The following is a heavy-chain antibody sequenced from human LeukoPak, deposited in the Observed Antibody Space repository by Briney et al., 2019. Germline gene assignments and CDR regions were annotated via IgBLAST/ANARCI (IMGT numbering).Heavy chain of an antibody. D-gene: IGHD5-18*01. Sequence: PSETLSLTCTVSGGSISSNTYYWGWIRQPPGKGLEWIGSIYYSGSTYYNPSLKSRVTISVDTSKNQFSLKLSSVTAADTAVYYCARGYQGGYGDKTVDYWGQGTLVTVSS. CDR2: IYYSGST. V-gene: IGHV4-39*07. J-gene: IGHJ4*02. CDR3: ARGYQGGYGDKTVDY. CDR1: GGSISSNTYY.